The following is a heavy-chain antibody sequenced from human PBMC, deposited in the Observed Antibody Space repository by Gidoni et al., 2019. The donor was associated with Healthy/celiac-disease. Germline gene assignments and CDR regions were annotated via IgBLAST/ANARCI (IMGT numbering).Heavy chain of an antibody. CDR1: GFTVSSNY. J-gene: IGHJ3*02. V-gene: IGHV3-53*02. D-gene: IGHD3-10*01. CDR2: IYSGGST. Sequence: EVQLVETGGGLIQPGGSLRLSCSASGFTVSSNYMSWVRQAPGKGLEWVSVIYSGGSTYYADSVKGLFTISRDNSKNTLYLQMNSLRAEDTAVYYCASDGVTSLMGAFDIWGQGTMVTVSS. CDR3: ASDGVTSLMGAFDI.